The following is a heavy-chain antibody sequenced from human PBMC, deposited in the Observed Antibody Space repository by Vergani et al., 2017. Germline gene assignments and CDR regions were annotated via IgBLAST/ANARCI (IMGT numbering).Heavy chain of an antibody. D-gene: IGHD7-27*01. J-gene: IGHJ4*02. Sequence: QLQLQESDPGLVKPSETLSLTCTVSGGSIRSTFYYWGWIRQPPGKGLEWIGTIYYSGSTYYNPSLKSRVTISVDTSKNQFSLKLTSVTAADTAVYYCATGAGPFDIWGQGTLVTVSS. CDR3: ATGAGPFDI. V-gene: IGHV4-39*07. CDR1: GGSIRSTFYY. CDR2: IYYSGST.